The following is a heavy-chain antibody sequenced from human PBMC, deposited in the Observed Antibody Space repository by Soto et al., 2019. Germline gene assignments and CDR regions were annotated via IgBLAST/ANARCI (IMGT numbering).Heavy chain of an antibody. CDR1: GFTFTRYS. CDR3: ARESEDLTSNFDY. J-gene: IGHJ4*02. V-gene: IGHV3-21*06. Sequence: PGGSLRLSCAASGFTFTRYSMNWVRQAPGRGLEWVSSISSTTNYIYYGDSMKGRFTISRDNAKNSLYLEMNSLRAEDTAVYYCARESEDLTSNFDYWGQGTLVTVSS. CDR2: ISSTTNYI.